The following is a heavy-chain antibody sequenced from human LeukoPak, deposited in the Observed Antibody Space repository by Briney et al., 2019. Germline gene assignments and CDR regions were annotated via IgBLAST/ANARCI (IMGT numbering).Heavy chain of an antibody. Sequence: KPSETLSLTCTVSGGSISSYYWSWIRQPPGGGLEWIGYIYYSGSTNYNPSLKSRVTISVDTSKNQFSLKLSSVTAADTAVYYCALGGSGWYGRIDYWGQGTLVTVSS. CDR1: GGSISSYY. D-gene: IGHD6-19*01. J-gene: IGHJ4*02. CDR3: ALGGSGWYGRIDY. CDR2: IYYSGST. V-gene: IGHV4-59*08.